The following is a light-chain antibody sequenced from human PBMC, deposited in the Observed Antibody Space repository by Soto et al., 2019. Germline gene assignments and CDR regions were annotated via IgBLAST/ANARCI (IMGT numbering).Light chain of an antibody. J-gene: IGKJ1*01. CDR2: LAS. CDR1: QSVSSN. CDR3: LHYHKWPWT. V-gene: IGKV3-15*01. Sequence: EIVMTQSPATLSVSPGERVTLSCRASQSVSSNLAWYQQIPGQAPRLLIYLASTRATGIPARFSGSGSGTEFTLTISSLQSEDCAVYYCLHYHKWPWTFGQGTKVEIK.